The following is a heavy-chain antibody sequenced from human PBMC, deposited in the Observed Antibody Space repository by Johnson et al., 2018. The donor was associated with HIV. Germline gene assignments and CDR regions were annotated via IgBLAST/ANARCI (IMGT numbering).Heavy chain of an antibody. CDR3: ARGGYLDAFDI. J-gene: IGHJ3*02. D-gene: IGHD6-13*01. CDR1: GFTFSSCA. Sequence: ESGGGVVQPGGSLRLSCAASGFTFSSCAMHWVRQAPGKGLEWVAVISYDGSNKYYADSVKGRYTISRDNSNNTLYVQMNSLRAEDTAVYYCARGGYLDAFDIWGQGTMVTVSS. V-gene: IGHV3-30-3*01. CDR2: ISYDGSNK.